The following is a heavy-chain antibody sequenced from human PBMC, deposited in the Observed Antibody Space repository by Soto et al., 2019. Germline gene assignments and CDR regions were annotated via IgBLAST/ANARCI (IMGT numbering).Heavy chain of an antibody. CDR2: TSFSGYT. D-gene: IGHD3-22*01. CDR3: VRGGNPYHYATSGPGTFDK. CDR1: GDSVSGGDSY. J-gene: IGHJ4*02. Sequence: QVQLQESGPGLVKPSQTLSLTCTVSGDSVSGGDSYWSWIRQPPGQALEWIGYTSFSGYTSYTPSLRRRVTISVDMSKSQCSLRLTSVTAADTAIYYCVRGGNPYHYATSGPGTFDKWGQGTLVSVSS. V-gene: IGHV4-30-4*01.